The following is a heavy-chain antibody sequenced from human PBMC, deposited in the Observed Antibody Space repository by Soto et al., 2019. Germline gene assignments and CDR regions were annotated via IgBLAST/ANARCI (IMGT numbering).Heavy chain of an antibody. CDR2: ISTYNGNT. J-gene: IGHJ6*02. Sequence: QVQLVQSGAEVKKPGASLKVSCQASGYSFSDYGIAWVRQAPGQGLAWVGWISTYNGNTNYAQKSQGRVTMTTDTSANTAYMELRSLRSDDTAMYYCARYGYSSGWYLGTGMDVWGQGTQVTVSS. CDR1: GYSFSDYG. D-gene: IGHD6-19*01. CDR3: ARYGYSSGWYLGTGMDV. V-gene: IGHV1-18*04.